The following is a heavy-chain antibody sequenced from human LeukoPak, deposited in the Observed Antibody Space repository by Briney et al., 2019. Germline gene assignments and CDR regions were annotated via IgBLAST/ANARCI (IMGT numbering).Heavy chain of an antibody. Sequence: PGGSLRLSCAASGFTFKNYAMSWVRQAPGKGLEWVSAISGSGGSTYYADSVKGRFTISRDNSKNTLYLQMNSLRAEDTAVYYCAKDLGGGHYDFWSGPNTNWGQGTLVTVSS. CDR2: ISGSGGST. D-gene: IGHD3-3*01. V-gene: IGHV3-23*01. CDR3: AKDLGGGHYDFWSGPNTN. CDR1: GFTFKNYA. J-gene: IGHJ4*02.